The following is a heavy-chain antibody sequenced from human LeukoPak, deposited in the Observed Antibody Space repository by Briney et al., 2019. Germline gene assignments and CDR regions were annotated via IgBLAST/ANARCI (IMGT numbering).Heavy chain of an antibody. CDR3: ARLITAFQAFDS. CDR2: IYYSGST. CDR1: GGSISSSSYF. Sequence: SETLSLTCTVSGGSISSSSYFWAWIRQPPRKGLEWIGSIYYSGSTYYNPSLNSRVTISVDTSKNQFSLNLSSVTAADTAVYYCARLITAFQAFDSWGQETLVTVSS. V-gene: IGHV4-39*01. J-gene: IGHJ4*02. D-gene: IGHD3-16*01.